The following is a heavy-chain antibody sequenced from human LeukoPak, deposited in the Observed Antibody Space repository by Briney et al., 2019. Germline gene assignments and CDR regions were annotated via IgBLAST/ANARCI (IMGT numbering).Heavy chain of an antibody. CDR2: ISSSSSTI. D-gene: IGHD3-22*01. V-gene: IGHV3-48*04. J-gene: IGHJ4*02. CDR1: GFTFSSYS. CDR3: ARVLHRRNYDSSVYYGY. Sequence: GGSLRLSCAASGFTFSSYSMNWVRQAPGKGLEWVSYISSSSSTIYYADSVKGRFTISRDNAKNSLYLQMNSLRAEDTAVYYCARVLHRRNYDSSVYYGYWDQGTLVTVSS.